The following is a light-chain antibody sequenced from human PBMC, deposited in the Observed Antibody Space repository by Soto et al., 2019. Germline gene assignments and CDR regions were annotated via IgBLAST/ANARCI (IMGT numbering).Light chain of an antibody. Sequence: EIVLTQSPGTLSLSPGERATLSCRASQSVSSSYLAWYQQKPGQAPRLFIYGASSRATGIPDRFSGSGSGTDFTLTISRLQPEDFAVYYCQQYGRSLTFGGGTKVEIK. CDR2: GAS. J-gene: IGKJ4*01. CDR1: QSVSSSY. V-gene: IGKV3-20*01. CDR3: QQYGRSLT.